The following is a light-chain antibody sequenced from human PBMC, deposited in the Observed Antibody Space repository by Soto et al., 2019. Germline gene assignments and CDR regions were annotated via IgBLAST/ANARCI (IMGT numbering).Light chain of an antibody. CDR3: QQYGSSPPT. V-gene: IGKV3-20*01. Sequence: EIVLTQSPGTLSLSPGERATLSCRASQSVSSNYLAWYQRKPDQAPRLLIYGASSRVIDIPNRFSGSGSGTAFTLTITRLEPEDFAVYYCQQYGSSPPTFGQGTKVEI. CDR1: QSVSSNY. J-gene: IGKJ1*01. CDR2: GAS.